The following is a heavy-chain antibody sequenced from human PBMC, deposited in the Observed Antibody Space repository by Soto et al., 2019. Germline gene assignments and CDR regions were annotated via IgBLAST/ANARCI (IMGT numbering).Heavy chain of an antibody. Sequence: GGSLRLSCAASGFTFSSYAMHWVRQAPGKGLEWVAVISYDGSNKYYADSVKGRFTISRDNSKNTLYLQMNSLRAEDTAVYYCARGDWNYVSYYYGMDVWGQGTTVTVSS. CDR2: ISYDGSNK. CDR3: ARGDWNYVSYYYGMDV. V-gene: IGHV3-30-3*01. D-gene: IGHD1-7*01. J-gene: IGHJ6*02. CDR1: GFTFSSYA.